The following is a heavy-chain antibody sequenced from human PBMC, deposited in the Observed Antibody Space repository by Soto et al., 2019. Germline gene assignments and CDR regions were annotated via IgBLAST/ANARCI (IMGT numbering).Heavy chain of an antibody. CDR1: GGSISSYY. Sequence: PSETLSLTCTVSGGSISSYYWSWIRQPPGKGLEWIGYIYYSGSTNYNPSLKSRVTISVDTSKNRFSLKLSSVTAADTAVYYCASSTYDYSNYFPFDYWGQGTLVTVSS. V-gene: IGHV4-59*01. CDR2: IYYSGST. J-gene: IGHJ4*02. CDR3: ASSTYDYSNYFPFDY. D-gene: IGHD4-4*01.